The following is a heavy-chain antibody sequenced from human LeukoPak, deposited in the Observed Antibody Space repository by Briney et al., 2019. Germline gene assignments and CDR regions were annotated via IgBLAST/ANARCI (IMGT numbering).Heavy chain of an antibody. CDR3: AREGGEWELLRTFDY. Sequence: QPGGSLRLSCAASGFTFSSYEMNWVRQAPGKGREWGSYISSSGSTIYYADSVKGRFTISRDNAKNSLYLQMNSLRAEDTAVYYCAREGGEWELLRTFDYWGQGTLVTVSS. J-gene: IGHJ4*02. CDR2: ISSSGSTI. CDR1: GFTFSSYE. V-gene: IGHV3-48*03. D-gene: IGHD1-26*01.